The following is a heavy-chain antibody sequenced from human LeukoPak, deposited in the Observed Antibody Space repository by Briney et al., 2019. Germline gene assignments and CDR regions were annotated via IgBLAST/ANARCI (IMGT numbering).Heavy chain of an antibody. V-gene: IGHV3-74*01. CDR3: ARESKYSGYPFDY. CDR2: VNSDGSGT. CDR1: GLTFSSYW. D-gene: IGHD5-12*01. J-gene: IGHJ4*02. Sequence: GGSLRLSCAASGLTFSSYWMSWVRQAPGKGLVWVSRVNSDGSGTTYADSVKGRFTISRDNAKNTLYLQMNSLRAEDTAVYYCARESKYSGYPFDYWGQGTLVTVSS.